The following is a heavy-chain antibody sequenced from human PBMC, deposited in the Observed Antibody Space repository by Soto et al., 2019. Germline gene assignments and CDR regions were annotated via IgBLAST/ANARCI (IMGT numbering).Heavy chain of an antibody. CDR2: IYYSGST. CDR1: GGSVSSGSYY. D-gene: IGHD2-15*01. Sequence: SETLSLTCTVSGGSVSSGSYYWSWIRQPPGKGLEWIGYIYYSGSTNYNPSLKSRVTISVDTSKNQFSLKLSSVTAADTAVYYCARDTRYCSGGSCYFDYWGQGTLVTVSS. V-gene: IGHV4-61*01. CDR3: ARDTRYCSGGSCYFDY. J-gene: IGHJ4*02.